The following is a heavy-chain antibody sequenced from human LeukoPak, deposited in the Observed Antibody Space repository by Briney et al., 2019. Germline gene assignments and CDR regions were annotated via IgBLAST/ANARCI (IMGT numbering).Heavy chain of an antibody. D-gene: IGHD2/OR15-2a*01. J-gene: IGHJ3*02. V-gene: IGHV3-23*01. CDR3: ARVSILIVPYYAFDI. CDR2: ISDSGGTT. CDR1: GFTFRTYA. Sequence: GGSLRLSCVASGFTFRTYAMSWVRQAPGKGLEWVSGISDSGGTTYYVDSVKGRFTISRDNAKNSLYLQMNSLRAEDTAVYYCARVSILIVPYYAFDIWGQGTMVTVSS.